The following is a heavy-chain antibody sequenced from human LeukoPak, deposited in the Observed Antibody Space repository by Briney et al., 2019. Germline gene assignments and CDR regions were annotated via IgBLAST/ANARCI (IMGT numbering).Heavy chain of an antibody. D-gene: IGHD3-10*01. V-gene: IGHV3-53*01. CDR2: IYSGGST. CDR3: AREIRYYGSGSYYNVARQYYYDYMDV. Sequence: GGSLRLSCAASGFTVSSNYMSWGRQAPGKGVGWGSVIYSGGSTYYRDSDKGRFTISRDNSKNTLYLQMNSLRAEDTAVYYCAREIRYYGSGSYYNVARQYYYDYMDVWGKGTTVTVSS. J-gene: IGHJ6*03. CDR1: GFTVSSNY.